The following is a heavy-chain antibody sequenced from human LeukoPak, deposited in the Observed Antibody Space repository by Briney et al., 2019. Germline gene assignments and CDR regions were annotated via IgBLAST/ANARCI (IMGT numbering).Heavy chain of an antibody. Sequence: PGGSLRLSCAASGFTFENYAMHWVRLIPGKGLEWVAGISWHSGSIGYADSVKGRFSISRDNAKTSLYLQMNSLRADDTALYYCAKDGGSYYDHYYYYLDVWGRGTAVTVSS. J-gene: IGHJ6*03. CDR3: AKDGGSYYDHYYYYLDV. CDR1: GFTFENYA. D-gene: IGHD1-26*01. CDR2: ISWHSGSI. V-gene: IGHV3-9*01.